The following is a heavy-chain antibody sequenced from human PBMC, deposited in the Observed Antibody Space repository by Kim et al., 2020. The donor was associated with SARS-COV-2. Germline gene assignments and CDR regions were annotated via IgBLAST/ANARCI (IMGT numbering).Heavy chain of an antibody. V-gene: IGHV1-69*13. Sequence: SVKVSCKASGGTFSSYAISWVRQAPGQGLEWMGGIIPIFGTANYAQKFQGRVTITADESTSTAYMELSSLRSEDTAVYYCARLDYYDSSGYPRRDYWGQGTLVTVSS. CDR3: ARLDYYDSSGYPRRDY. J-gene: IGHJ4*02. CDR2: IIPIFGTA. D-gene: IGHD3-22*01. CDR1: GGTFSSYA.